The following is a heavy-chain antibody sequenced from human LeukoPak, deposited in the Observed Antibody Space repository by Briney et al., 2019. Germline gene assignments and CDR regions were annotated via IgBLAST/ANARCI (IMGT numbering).Heavy chain of an antibody. J-gene: IGHJ4*02. D-gene: IGHD1-26*01. Sequence: GGSLRLSCAASGFTFSSYWMSWVRQAPGKGLEWVANIKQDGSEKYYVDSVKGRFTISRDNAKNSLYLQMNSLRAGDTAVYYCARGGGKDSGSYQGEFDYWGQGTLVTVSS. CDR3: ARGGGKDSGSYQGEFDY. V-gene: IGHV3-7*01. CDR1: GFTFSSYW. CDR2: IKQDGSEK.